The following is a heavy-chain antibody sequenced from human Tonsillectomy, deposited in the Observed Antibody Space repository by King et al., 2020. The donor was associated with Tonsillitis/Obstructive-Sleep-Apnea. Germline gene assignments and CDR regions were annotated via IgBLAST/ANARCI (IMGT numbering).Heavy chain of an antibody. CDR2: IYYSGIT. J-gene: IGHJ4*02. Sequence: LQLQESGPGLVKPSHTLSLTCTVSGGSFSSGGYYWSWIRQHPGQGLEWIGYIYYSGITYYNPSLKSRVNISVDTSKKQFSMKLSSVTAADTAVYYCARGDDYDNYFDYWGQGTLVTVSS. V-gene: IGHV4-31*03. CDR1: GGSFSSGGYY. CDR3: ARGDDYDNYFDY. D-gene: IGHD4-17*01.